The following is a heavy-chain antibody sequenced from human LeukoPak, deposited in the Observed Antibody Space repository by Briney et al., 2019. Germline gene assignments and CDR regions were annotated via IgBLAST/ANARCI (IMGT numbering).Heavy chain of an antibody. CDR2: ISSSSTYI. D-gene: IGHD6-6*01. V-gene: IGHV3-21*01. Sequence: GGSLRLSCAASGFIFSSYNMNWVRQAPGQGLEWVSSISSSSTYIYYGDSVKGRFSISRDNAKNSLYLQMNSPRAEDTAVYYCARDGYSSSSFDFWGQGTLVTVSS. CDR3: ARDGYSSSSFDF. J-gene: IGHJ4*02. CDR1: GFIFSSYN.